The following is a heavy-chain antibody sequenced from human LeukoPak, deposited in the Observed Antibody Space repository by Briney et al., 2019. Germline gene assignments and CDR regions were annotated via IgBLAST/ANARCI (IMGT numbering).Heavy chain of an antibody. J-gene: IGHJ4*02. Sequence: PGGSLRLSCEASGFTFDSYAMSWVRQAPGKGLEWVSSIRGSGYSTYYADSLKGRFTISRDNSKNTVYLRMNSLRAEDAAVYYCAKGRYSYGLLDYWGQGTLVTVSS. CDR3: AKGRYSYGLLDY. CDR1: GFTFDSYA. CDR2: IRGSGYST. V-gene: IGHV3-23*01. D-gene: IGHD5-18*01.